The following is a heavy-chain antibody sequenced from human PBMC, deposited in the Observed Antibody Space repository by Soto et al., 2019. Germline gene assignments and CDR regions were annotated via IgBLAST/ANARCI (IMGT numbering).Heavy chain of an antibody. CDR2: IIPIFGTA. CDR1: GYTFTDYY. V-gene: IGHV1-69*13. J-gene: IGHJ6*02. Sequence: EASVKVSCKASGYTFTDYYIHWVRQAPGQGLEWMGGIIPIFGTANYAQKFQGRVTITADESTSTAYMELSSLRSEDTAVYYCARAAQPRDYYYGMDVWGQGTTVTVSS. CDR3: ARAAQPRDYYYGMDV.